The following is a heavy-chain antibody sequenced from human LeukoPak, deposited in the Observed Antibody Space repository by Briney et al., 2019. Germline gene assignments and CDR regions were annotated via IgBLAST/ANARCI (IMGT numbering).Heavy chain of an antibody. CDR3: ARGTSPFDP. J-gene: IGHJ5*02. CDR1: GFTFESYT. CDR2: ITSSSSTI. V-gene: IGHV3-48*02. Sequence: GGSLRLSRAASGFTFESYTIHWVRQAPGKGLEWISYITSSSSTIYYADSVKGRFTISRDNAKNSLYLQMNSLRDEDTAVYYCARGTSPFDPWGRGTLVTVSS.